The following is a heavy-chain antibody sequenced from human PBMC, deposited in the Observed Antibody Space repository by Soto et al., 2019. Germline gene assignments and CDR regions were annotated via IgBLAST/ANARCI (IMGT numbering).Heavy chain of an antibody. J-gene: IGHJ6*02. CDR2: IIPIFGTA. V-gene: IGHV1-69*01. Sequence: QVQLVQSGAEVQKPGSSVKVSCKASGGTFSSYAISWVRQAPGQGLEWMGGIIPIFGTANYAQKFQGRVTITADESTSTACMELSSLRSEDTAVYYCSSSQYYYDSSGFYYDYYYYGMDVWGQGTTVTVSS. CDR1: GGTFSSYA. CDR3: SSSQYYYDSSGFYYDYYYYGMDV. D-gene: IGHD3-22*01.